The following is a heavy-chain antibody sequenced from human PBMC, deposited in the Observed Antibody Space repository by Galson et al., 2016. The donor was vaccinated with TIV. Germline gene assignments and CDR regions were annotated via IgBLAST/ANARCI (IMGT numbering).Heavy chain of an antibody. J-gene: IGHJ3*01. CDR2: INPKTGAT. CDR1: GYSFTGYF. V-gene: IGHV1-2*02. CDR3: ARSDSYYKYALDV. Sequence: SGYSFTGYFMHWVRQAPGQGLEWMGWINPKTGATTYAQEFQGRITMTRDTSASTVYMDLNRLQSGDTAVYYCARSDSYYKYALDVWGQGTTVTVSS. D-gene: IGHD3-10*01.